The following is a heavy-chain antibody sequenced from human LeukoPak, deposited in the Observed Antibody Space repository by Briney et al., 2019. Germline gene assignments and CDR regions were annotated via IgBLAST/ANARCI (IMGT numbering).Heavy chain of an antibody. D-gene: IGHD2-2*01. CDR2: INPNSGGT. CDR1: GYTFTGYY. Sequence: ASVKVSCKASGYTFTGYYMHWVRQAAGQGLEWMGWINPNSGGTNYAQKFQGRVTMTRDTSISTAYMELSRLRSDDTAVYYCARDRKYQLLGWFDPWGQGTLVTVSS. J-gene: IGHJ5*02. CDR3: ARDRKYQLLGWFDP. V-gene: IGHV1-2*02.